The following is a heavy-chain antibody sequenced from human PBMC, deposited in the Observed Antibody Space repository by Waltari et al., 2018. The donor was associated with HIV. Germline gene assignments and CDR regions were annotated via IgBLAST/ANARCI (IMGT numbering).Heavy chain of an antibody. Sequence: QVRLVQSGAEVKKPGASVKISCKASGYSFPRFGIHWVRQAPGQSLEWVGWINPGNGYTKYAQNFQGRVNISRDTSASTVYMELSNLRSEDTAVFHCARRGWYSDSSGYSFDYWGQGTLLTVSS. D-gene: IGHD3-22*01. CDR3: ARRGWYSDSSGYSFDY. J-gene: IGHJ4*02. CDR1: GYSFPRFG. V-gene: IGHV1-3*01. CDR2: INPGNGYT.